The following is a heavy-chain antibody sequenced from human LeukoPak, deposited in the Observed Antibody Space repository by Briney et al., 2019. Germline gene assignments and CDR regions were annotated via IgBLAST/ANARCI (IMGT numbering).Heavy chain of an antibody. CDR2: INHSGST. CDR3: ARAILSGYPDS. Sequence: SETLSLTCAVYGGSFSGYYWSWIRQPPGKGLEWIGEINHSGSTNYNPSLKSRVTISVDTSKNQFSLKLSSVTAADTAVYYCARAILSGYPDSWGQGTLVIVFS. V-gene: IGHV4-34*01. J-gene: IGHJ4*02. D-gene: IGHD3-3*01. CDR1: GGSFSGYY.